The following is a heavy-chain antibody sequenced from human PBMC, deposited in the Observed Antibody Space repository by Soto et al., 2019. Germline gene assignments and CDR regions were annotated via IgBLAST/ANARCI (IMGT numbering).Heavy chain of an antibody. CDR1: GFTFSSYS. CDR2: ISSSSSTI. D-gene: IGHD3-16*01. CDR3: ARVGGMTTFGARYGMDV. J-gene: IGHJ6*02. Sequence: GGSLRLSCAASGFTFSSYSMNWVRQAPGKGLEWVSYISSSSSTIYYADSVKGRFTISRDNAKNSLYLQMNSLRDEDTAVYYCARVGGMTTFGARYGMDVWGQGTTVTVSS. V-gene: IGHV3-48*02.